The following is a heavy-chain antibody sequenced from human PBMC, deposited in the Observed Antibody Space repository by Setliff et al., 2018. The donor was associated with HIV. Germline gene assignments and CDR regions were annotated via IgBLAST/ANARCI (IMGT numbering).Heavy chain of an antibody. J-gene: IGHJ4*02. CDR3: ATYSSSWPDY. CDR1: GYSISSGYS. CDR2: IYHSGST. Sequence: SETLSLTCAVSGYSISSGYSWGWIRQPPGKGLGWIGSIYHSGSTYYNPSLKSRVTISVDTSKNQFSLKLSSVTAADTSVYYCATYSSSWPDYWGQGTLVTVSS. D-gene: IGHD6-13*01. V-gene: IGHV4-38-2*01.